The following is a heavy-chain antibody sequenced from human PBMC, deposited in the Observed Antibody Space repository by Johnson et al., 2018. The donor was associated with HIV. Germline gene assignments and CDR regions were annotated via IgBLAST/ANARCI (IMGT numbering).Heavy chain of an antibody. D-gene: IGHD3-10*01. V-gene: IGHV3-9*01. CDR1: GFTFDDYA. Sequence: VQLVESGGGLVQPGRSLRLSCAASGFTFDDYAMHWVRQAPGKGLEWVSGISWTSGSIGYADAVKGRFTISRDNAKNSLYLQMNSLRAEDTALYYCAKDSDTYYYGSGDGFDIWGQGTLVTVSS. CDR3: AKDSDTYYYGSGDGFDI. J-gene: IGHJ3*02. CDR2: ISWTSGSI.